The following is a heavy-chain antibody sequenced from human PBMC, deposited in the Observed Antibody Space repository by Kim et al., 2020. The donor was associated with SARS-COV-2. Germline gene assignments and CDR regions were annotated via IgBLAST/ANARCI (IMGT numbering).Heavy chain of an antibody. J-gene: IGHJ4*02. Sequence: SETLSLTCAVYGGSFSGYYWSWIRQPPGKGLEWIWEINHSGSTNYNPSLKSRVTISVDTSKNQFSLKLSSVTAADTAVYYCARSSSSSWDFDYWGQGTLVTVSS. V-gene: IGHV4-34*01. CDR2: INHSGST. CDR3: ARSSSSSWDFDY. CDR1: GGSFSGYY. D-gene: IGHD6-13*01.